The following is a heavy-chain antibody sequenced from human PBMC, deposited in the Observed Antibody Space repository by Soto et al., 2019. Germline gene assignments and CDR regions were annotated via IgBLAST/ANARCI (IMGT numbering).Heavy chain of an antibody. Sequence: EVQLVESGGGLVQPGGSLRLSCAASGFTVSSNYMSWVRQSPGKGLEWVSVIFSGGSTYYADSVKGRFTISRDNSKNTPYLPMNILRAEDTAVYYCARDMVRDMDVWGQGTTVTVSS. D-gene: IGHD3-10*01. V-gene: IGHV3-66*01. CDR3: ARDMVRDMDV. CDR2: IFSGGST. CDR1: GFTVSSNY. J-gene: IGHJ6*02.